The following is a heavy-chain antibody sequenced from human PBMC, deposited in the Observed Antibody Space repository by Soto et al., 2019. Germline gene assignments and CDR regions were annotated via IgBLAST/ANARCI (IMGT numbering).Heavy chain of an antibody. Sequence: TSETLSLTCTVSGVSISSYYWSWILQPPGKGLEWIGYIYYSGSTNYNPSLKSRVTISVDTSKNQFSLKLTSVTAADTAVYYCARDTITCLLDYWGQGTLVTVSS. V-gene: IGHV4-59*12. CDR1: GVSISSYY. CDR3: ARDTITCLLDY. CDR2: IYYSGST. J-gene: IGHJ4*02. D-gene: IGHD3-10*01.